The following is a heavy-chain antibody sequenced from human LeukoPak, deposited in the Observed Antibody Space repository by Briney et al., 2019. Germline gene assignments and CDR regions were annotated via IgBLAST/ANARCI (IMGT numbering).Heavy chain of an antibody. Sequence: GGSLRLSCAASGFSFSRYSMSWVRQAPGKGLEWVSSISSSSRHIYYADSVKGRFSISRDNAKNSLYLQMNSLRAEDTAVYYCARDLDYTHYFDYWGQGTLVTVSS. CDR3: ARDLDYTHYFDY. D-gene: IGHD4-11*01. CDR1: GFSFSRYS. J-gene: IGHJ4*02. CDR2: ISSSSRHI. V-gene: IGHV3-21*01.